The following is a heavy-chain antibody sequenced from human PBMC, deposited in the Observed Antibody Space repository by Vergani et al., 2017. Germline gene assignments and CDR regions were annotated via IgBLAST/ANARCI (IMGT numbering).Heavy chain of an antibody. CDR3: ASGPLPNYFDY. CDR1: GYTFTSYG. CDR2: TSAYNGNQ. Sequence: GGEGKKDGASVKVSCKASGYTFTSYGISWVRQAPGQGLEWMGWTSAYNGNQNYAQKLQGRVTMTTDTSTSTAYMELRSLRSDDTAVYYCASGPLPNYFDYWGQGTLVTVSS. J-gene: IGHJ4*02. V-gene: IGHV1-18*01.